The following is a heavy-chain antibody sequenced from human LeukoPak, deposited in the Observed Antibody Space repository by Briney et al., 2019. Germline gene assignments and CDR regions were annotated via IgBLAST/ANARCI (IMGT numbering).Heavy chain of an antibody. CDR3: AKADCGGDCYSYYFDY. CDR2: ISWNSGSI. CDR1: GFTFDDYA. V-gene: IGHV3-9*01. J-gene: IGHJ4*02. Sequence: GRSLRLSCAASGFTFDDYAMHWVRQAPGKGLEWVSGISWNSGSIGYADSVKGRFTISRDNSKNTLYLQMNSLRAEDTAVYYCAKADCGGDCYSYYFDYWGQGTLVTVSS. D-gene: IGHD2-21*01.